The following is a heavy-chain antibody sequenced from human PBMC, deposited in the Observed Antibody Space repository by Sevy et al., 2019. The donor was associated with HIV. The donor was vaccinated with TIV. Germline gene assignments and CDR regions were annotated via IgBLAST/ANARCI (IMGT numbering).Heavy chain of an antibody. J-gene: IGHJ3*02. Sequence: GGSLRLSCAASGFTFSNAWMSWVRQAPGKGLEWVGRIKSKTDGGTTDYAAPVKGRFTISSDDSKNTLNLQMNSLKSDDTAVYYCTTDVRGDCSSTSCSKLDAFDIWGQGTMVTVSS. CDR2: IKSKTDGGTT. CDR3: TTDVRGDCSSTSCSKLDAFDI. V-gene: IGHV3-15*01. D-gene: IGHD2-2*01. CDR1: GFTFSNAW.